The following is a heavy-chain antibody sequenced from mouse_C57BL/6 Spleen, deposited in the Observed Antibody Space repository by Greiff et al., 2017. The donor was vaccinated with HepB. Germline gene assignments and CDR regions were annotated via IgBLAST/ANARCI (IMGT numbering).Heavy chain of an antibody. J-gene: IGHJ2*01. CDR2: ISSGSSTI. CDR3: AREIFITTAFDY. CDR1: GFTFSDYG. D-gene: IGHD1-1*01. Sequence: EVKLQESGGGLVKPGGSLKLSCAASGFTFSDYGMHWVRQAPEKGLEWVAYISSGSSTIYYADTVKGRFTISRDNAKNTLFLQMTSLRSEDTAMDYCAREIFITTAFDYWGQGTTLTVSS. V-gene: IGHV5-17*01.